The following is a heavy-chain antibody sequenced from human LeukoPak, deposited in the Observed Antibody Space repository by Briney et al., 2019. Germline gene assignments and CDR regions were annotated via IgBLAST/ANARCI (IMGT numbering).Heavy chain of an antibody. Sequence: SQTLSLTCAVSGGSISSGDYYWSWIRQPPGKGLEWIGYIYYSGSTYYNPSLKSRVTISVDTSKNRFSLKLSSVTAADTAVYYCATHSSGYDSGNDAFDIWGQGTMVTVSS. D-gene: IGHD3-22*01. J-gene: IGHJ3*02. CDR2: IYYSGST. V-gene: IGHV4-30-4*08. CDR3: ATHSSGYDSGNDAFDI. CDR1: GGSISSGDYY.